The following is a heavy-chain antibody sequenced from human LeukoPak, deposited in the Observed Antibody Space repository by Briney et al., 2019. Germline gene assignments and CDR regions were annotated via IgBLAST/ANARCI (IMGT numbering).Heavy chain of an antibody. CDR3: AKGRAKATVTTGDH. CDR2: ITYDGYYK. D-gene: IGHD4-17*01. CDR1: GFAFSNYG. V-gene: IGHV3-30*18. J-gene: IGHJ4*02. Sequence: GGSLRLSCAASGFAFSNYGMHWVRQAPGKGLEWVALITYDGYYKYYADSVKGRFTISRDNSRNTLYLQMNSLRADDTAVYYCAKGRAKATVTTGDHWGQGTLATVSS.